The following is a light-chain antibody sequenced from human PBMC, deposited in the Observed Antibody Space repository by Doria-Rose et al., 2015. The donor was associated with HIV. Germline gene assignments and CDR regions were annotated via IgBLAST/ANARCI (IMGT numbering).Light chain of an antibody. CDR3: QQRSNWPPIFT. Sequence: ATLSLSPGERATLSCRVSQSVSSNLAWYQQKPGQAPRLLIYDASNRATGIPARFSGSGSGTGFTLTISSLEPEDFAVYFCQQRSNWPPIFTFGPGTKVDI. J-gene: IGKJ3*01. V-gene: IGKV3-11*01. CDR2: DAS. CDR1: QSVSSN.